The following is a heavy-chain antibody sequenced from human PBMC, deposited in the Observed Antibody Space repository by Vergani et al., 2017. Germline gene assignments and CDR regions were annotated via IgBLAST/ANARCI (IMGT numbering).Heavy chain of an antibody. V-gene: IGHV4-4*02. J-gene: IGHJ1*01. CDR2: IYHSGST. CDR1: GGSISSSNW. D-gene: IGHD6-6*01. Sequence: QVQLQESGPGLVKPSGTLSLTCAVSGGSISSSNWWSWVRQPPGKGLEWIGEIYHSGSTNYNPSLKSRVTISVDKSKNQFSLKLSSVTAADTAVYYCARQGGRLEIAAPIEYFQHWGQGTLVTVSS. CDR3: ARQGGRLEIAAPIEYFQH.